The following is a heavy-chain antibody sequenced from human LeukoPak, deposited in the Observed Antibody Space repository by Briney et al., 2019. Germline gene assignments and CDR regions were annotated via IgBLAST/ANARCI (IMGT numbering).Heavy chain of an antibody. Sequence: SETLSLTCAVYGGSFSGYYWSWIRQPPGKGLEWFGEINHSGSTNYNPSLKSRVTISVDTSKNQFSLKLSSVTAADTAVYYCARVVYYGSGSPFFDYWGQGTLVTVSS. CDR1: GGSFSGYY. CDR3: ARVVYYGSGSPFFDY. V-gene: IGHV4-34*01. J-gene: IGHJ4*02. CDR2: INHSGST. D-gene: IGHD3-10*01.